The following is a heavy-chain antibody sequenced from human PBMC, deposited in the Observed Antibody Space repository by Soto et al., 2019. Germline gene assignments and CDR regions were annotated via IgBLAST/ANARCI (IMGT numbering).Heavy chain of an antibody. CDR1: GYTFTAYY. J-gene: IGHJ6*02. Sequence: QLQLVQSGAEVKEPGDSVRVSCEASGYTFTAYYIHWVRQAPGQGLEWIGWINPKFGDTTYAQDFQGRVSMTRDMSISTVYMELSSLTSDDTAIYYCARNMDYYYGRGSGNGHGVWGQGTTVTVFS. D-gene: IGHD3-10*02. CDR2: INPKFGDT. V-gene: IGHV1-2*02. CDR3: ARNMDYYYGRGSGNGHGV.